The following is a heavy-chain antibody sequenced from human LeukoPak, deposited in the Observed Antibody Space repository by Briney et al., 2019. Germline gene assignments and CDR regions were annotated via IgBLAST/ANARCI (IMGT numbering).Heavy chain of an antibody. D-gene: IGHD6-6*01. CDR1: GYIFTSHY. J-gene: IGHJ4*02. CDR3: ARAYSSSSPFDY. CDR2: INPSGGST. V-gene: IGHV1-46*01. Sequence: ASMKVSCKASGYIFTSHYMHWVRQAPGQGLEWMGMINPSGGSTSYAQKFQGRVTMTRDTSTSTVYLELSSLRSEDTAVYYCARAYSSSSPFDYWGQGTLVTVSS.